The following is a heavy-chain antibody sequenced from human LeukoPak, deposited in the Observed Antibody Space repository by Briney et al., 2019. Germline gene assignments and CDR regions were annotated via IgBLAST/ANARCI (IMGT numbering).Heavy chain of an antibody. CDR3: ASISVAGSRWFDP. V-gene: IGHV4-4*02. CDR1: GGSISSSNW. Sequence: SETLSLTCAVSGGSISSSNWWSWVRQPPGKGLEWIGEIYHSGSTNYNPSLKSRVTISVDTSKNQFSLKLSSVTAADTAVYYCASISVAGSRWFDPWGQGTLVTVSS. D-gene: IGHD6-19*01. J-gene: IGHJ5*02. CDR2: IYHSGST.